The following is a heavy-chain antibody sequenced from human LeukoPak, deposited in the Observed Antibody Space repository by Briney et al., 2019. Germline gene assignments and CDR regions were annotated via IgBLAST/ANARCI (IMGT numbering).Heavy chain of an antibody. CDR2: ITASGGDT. D-gene: IGHD6-13*01. CDR3: AKDPTAAGTRVGYYFDY. Sequence: QAGGSLRLSCAASGFTFSNYAMSWVRQAPGKGLEWFSAITASGGDTYHADSVKGRFTISRDNSKNTLYLQMNSLRAEDTAVYYCAKDPTAAGTRVGYYFDYWGQGTLVTVSS. J-gene: IGHJ4*02. CDR1: GFTFSNYA. V-gene: IGHV3-23*01.